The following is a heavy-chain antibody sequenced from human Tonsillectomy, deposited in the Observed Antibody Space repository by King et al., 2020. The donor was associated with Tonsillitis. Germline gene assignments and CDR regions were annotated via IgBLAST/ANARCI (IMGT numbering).Heavy chain of an antibody. CDR3: AKRDGYY. Sequence: VQLVEAGGCLVQPGGSLRLYWAVSGVTFSSYAMIWVRQAPGKGLEWVATISDCGGSTYYADSVKGRLTISRDNSKSTLYLQMNSLRAEDTAIYDCAKRDGYYWGQGTLVTVSS. CDR1: GVTFSSYA. J-gene: IGHJ4*02. CDR2: ISDCGGST. V-gene: IGHV3-23*04. D-gene: IGHD4-17*01.